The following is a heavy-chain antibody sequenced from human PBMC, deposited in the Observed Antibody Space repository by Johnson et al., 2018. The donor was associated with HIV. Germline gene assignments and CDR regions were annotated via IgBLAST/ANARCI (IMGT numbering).Heavy chain of an antibody. CDR1: GFTFSSYA. D-gene: IGHD6-6*01. CDR2: ISSSGSTI. CDR3: AKDLDSSSWGAFDI. V-gene: IGHV3-48*04. J-gene: IGHJ3*02. Sequence: VQLVESGGGVVQPGRSLRLSCAASGFTFSSYAMHWVRQAPGKGLEWVSYISSSGSTIYYADSVKGRFTISRDNAKNSLYLQMNSLRAEDTAVYYCAKDLDSSSWGAFDIWGQGTMVTVSS.